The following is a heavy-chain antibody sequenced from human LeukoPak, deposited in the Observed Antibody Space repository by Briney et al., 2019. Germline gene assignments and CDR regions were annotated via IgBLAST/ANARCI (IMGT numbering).Heavy chain of an antibody. Sequence: PGGSLRLSCAASGFTFDDYAMHWVRQAPGKGLEWVSYISWNSGSIDYGDSVKGRFTISRDNAKKSLYLQMNSLRTEDAALYYCAKDLSRWGSYRSDAFDIWGQGTMVTVSS. V-gene: IGHV3-9*01. CDR2: ISWNSGSI. CDR3: AKDLSRWGSYRSDAFDI. J-gene: IGHJ3*02. D-gene: IGHD3-16*02. CDR1: GFTFDDYA.